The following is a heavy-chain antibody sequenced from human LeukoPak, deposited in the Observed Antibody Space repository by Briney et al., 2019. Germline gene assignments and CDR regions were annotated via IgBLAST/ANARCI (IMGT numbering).Heavy chain of an antibody. D-gene: IGHD4-23*01. CDR3: ARDFYGGNSPSYAFDI. CDR1: GFTFSSYA. J-gene: IGHJ3*02. V-gene: IGHV3-30-3*01. Sequence: GRSLRLSCAASGFTFSSYAMHWVRQAPGKGLEWVAVISYDGSNKYYADSVKDRFTISRDNSKNTLYLQMNSLRAEDTAVYYCARDFYGGNSPSYAFDIWGQGTMVTVSS. CDR2: ISYDGSNK.